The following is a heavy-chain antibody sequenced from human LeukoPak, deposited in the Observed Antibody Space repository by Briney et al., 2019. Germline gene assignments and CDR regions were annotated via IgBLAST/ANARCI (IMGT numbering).Heavy chain of an antibody. CDR2: ISSSSSYI. CDR3: SRAPAETGAATGTFGY. J-gene: IGHJ4*02. D-gene: IGHD1-1*01. V-gene: IGHV3-21*06. Sequence: GGSLRLSCAASGFTFSSYTMNWVRQAPGKWLEWVSSISSSSSYIHYADSVKGRFTISRDNAKNSLFLRMNSLRDEDTAMYFCSRAPAETGAATGTFGYWGQGTLVTVSS. CDR1: GFTFSSYT.